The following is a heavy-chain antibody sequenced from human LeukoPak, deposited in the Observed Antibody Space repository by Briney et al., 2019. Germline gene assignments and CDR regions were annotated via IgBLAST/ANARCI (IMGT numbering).Heavy chain of an antibody. D-gene: IGHD1-26*01. V-gene: IGHV3-7*01. CDR2: IDQGGSSK. CDR3: ARDLFSGSYYEDF. Sequence: PGESLRLSCAASGFTLSSYWMSWVRQAPGKGLEWVANIDQGGSSKHYVDSVKGRFTISRDDAKNSLYLQMNSLRAEDTAVYYCARDLFSGSYYEDFWGQGTLVTVSS. J-gene: IGHJ4*02. CDR1: GFTLSSYW.